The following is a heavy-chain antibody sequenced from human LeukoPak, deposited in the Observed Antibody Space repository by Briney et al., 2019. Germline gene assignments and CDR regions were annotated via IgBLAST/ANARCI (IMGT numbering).Heavy chain of an antibody. CDR3: ARGEYDFWAEYHYNLDV. Sequence: GGSLRLSCAASGFTVSSNYMTWVRQPPGKGLEWVSVIYSGGGTYYADPVKDRFTISSDNYKNTLYLDKNSLRADDTPVYYCARGEYDFWAEYHYNLDVWGQGTTVTVSS. J-gene: IGHJ6*02. CDR1: GFTVSSNY. V-gene: IGHV3-53*01. D-gene: IGHD3-3*01. CDR2: IYSGGGT.